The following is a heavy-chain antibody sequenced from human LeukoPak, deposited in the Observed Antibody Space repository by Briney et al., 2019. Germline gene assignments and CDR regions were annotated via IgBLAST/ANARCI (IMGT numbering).Heavy chain of an antibody. CDR1: GFTFSSYA. CDR2: ISGSGGST. Sequence: GGSLRLSCAASGFTFSSYAMSWVRQAPGKGLEWVSAISGSGGSTYYADPVKGRLTVSRDNSKNALYLQMNSLRVEDTAVYSCARESFGDYYFDYWGQGTLVTVSS. J-gene: IGHJ4*02. D-gene: IGHD4-17*01. CDR3: ARESFGDYYFDY. V-gene: IGHV3-23*01.